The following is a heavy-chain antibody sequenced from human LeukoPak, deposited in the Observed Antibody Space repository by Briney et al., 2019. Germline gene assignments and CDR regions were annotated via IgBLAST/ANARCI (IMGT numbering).Heavy chain of an antibody. CDR2: INPGAGST. CDR1: GYTFTNYY. CDR3: ARDREIRGTNWFDS. D-gene: IGHD3-10*01. J-gene: IGHJ5*01. Sequence: ASVKVTCKASGYTFTNYYIHWVRQPPGQGLEWMGIINPGAGSTTYAQKLQGRVSMTWDTSTSTVYMQLSSLRSEDTAVYYCARDREIRGTNWFDSWGQGTLVFVSS. V-gene: IGHV1-46*04.